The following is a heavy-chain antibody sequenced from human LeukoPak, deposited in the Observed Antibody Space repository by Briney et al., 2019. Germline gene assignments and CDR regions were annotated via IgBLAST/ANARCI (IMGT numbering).Heavy chain of an antibody. J-gene: IGHJ5*02. CDR3: ARARWFGEFPGWFDP. V-gene: IGHV1-2*02. Sequence: ASVKVSCKASGYTFTGYYMHWVRQAPGQGLEWMGWINPNSGGTNYAQKFQGRVTITADESTSTAYMELSSLRSEDTAVYYCARARWFGEFPGWFDPWGQGTLVTVSS. D-gene: IGHD3-10*01. CDR1: GYTFTGYY. CDR2: INPNSGGT.